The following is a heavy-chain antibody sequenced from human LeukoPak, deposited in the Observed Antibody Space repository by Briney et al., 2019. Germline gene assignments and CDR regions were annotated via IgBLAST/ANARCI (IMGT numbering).Heavy chain of an antibody. CDR2: IIPIFGTA. V-gene: IGHV1-69*13. J-gene: IGHJ5*02. D-gene: IGHD2-2*01. Sequence: SVKVSCKASGGTFISYAISWVRQAPGQGLEWMGGIIPIFGTANYPQKFQGRVTITADESTSTAYMELSSLRSEDTAVYYCARSAVVVVPAAPFKVRWFDPWGQGTLVTVSS. CDR1: GGTFISYA. CDR3: ARSAVVVVPAAPFKVRWFDP.